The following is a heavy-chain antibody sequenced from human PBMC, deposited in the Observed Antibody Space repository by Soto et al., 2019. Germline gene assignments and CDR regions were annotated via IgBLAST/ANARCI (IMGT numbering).Heavy chain of an antibody. CDR2: INHSGST. J-gene: IGHJ4*02. V-gene: IGHV4-34*01. Sequence: SETLSLTCAVYGGSFSGYYWSWIRQPPGKGLEWIGEINHSGSTNYNPSLKGRFTISRDNSKNTLYLQMNSLRAEDTAVYYCAKGPVVLGRGLLFDYWGQGTLVTVSS. CDR3: AKGPVVLGRGLLFDY. D-gene: IGHD3-10*01. CDR1: GGSFSGYY.